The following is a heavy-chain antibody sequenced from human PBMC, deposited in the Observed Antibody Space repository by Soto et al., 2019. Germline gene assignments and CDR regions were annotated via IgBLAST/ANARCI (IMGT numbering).Heavy chain of an antibody. CDR1: GFRFSDYG. Sequence: EVQLVESGGGSVQPGGALRIACTAPGFRFSDYGMHRVRQAPGKGLGWVFTIGAARDPYYTGSVKHRFTISRENARNSMFLQMNSVTVGDTAVYYCARAYTGRLPRRADYYYALDVWGQGIMVTVSS. J-gene: IGHJ6*02. D-gene: IGHD2-15*01. CDR3: ARAYTGRLPRRADYYYALDV. CDR2: IGAARDP. V-gene: IGHV3-13*05.